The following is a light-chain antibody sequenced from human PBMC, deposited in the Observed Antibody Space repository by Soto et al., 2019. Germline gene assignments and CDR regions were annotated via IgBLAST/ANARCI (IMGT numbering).Light chain of an antibody. CDR1: DSVIGGYDH. V-gene: IGLV2-14*03. CDR3: SSHTSSTALV. Sequence: QSVLTQPASVSASPGQSIAISCTGTDSVIGGYDHVSWYQQHPGKAPKLLIYDVTNRPSGVSSRFSGSKAGRTASLTISGLQTEDEADYYCSSHTSSTALVFGNGTKVTVL. CDR2: DVT. J-gene: IGLJ1*01.